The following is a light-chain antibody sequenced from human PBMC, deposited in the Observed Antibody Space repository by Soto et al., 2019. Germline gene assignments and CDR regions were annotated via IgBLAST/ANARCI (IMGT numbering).Light chain of an antibody. J-gene: IGKJ3*01. CDR2: AAS. Sequence: DIQMTQSPSSLSASVGDRVTITCRASQSISSYLNWYQQKPGKAPKLLIYAASSLQSGVPSRFSGSGSGTDFTLTISSLQPEEFATYYCQLPGTFGPGTKVDIK. V-gene: IGKV1-39*01. CDR1: QSISSY. CDR3: QLPGT.